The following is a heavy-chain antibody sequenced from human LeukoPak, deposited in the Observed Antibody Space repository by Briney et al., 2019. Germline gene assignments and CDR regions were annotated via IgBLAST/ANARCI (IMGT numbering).Heavy chain of an antibody. Sequence: GGSLRLSCTASGFTFGDYAMSWVRQAPGKGLEWVSAISGSGGSTYYADSVKGRFTISRDNSKNTLYLQMNSLRAEDTAVYYCAKVSPAAGTCFDYWGQGTLVTVSS. V-gene: IGHV3-23*01. J-gene: IGHJ4*02. CDR3: AKVSPAAGTCFDY. CDR1: GFTFGDYA. D-gene: IGHD6-13*01. CDR2: ISGSGGST.